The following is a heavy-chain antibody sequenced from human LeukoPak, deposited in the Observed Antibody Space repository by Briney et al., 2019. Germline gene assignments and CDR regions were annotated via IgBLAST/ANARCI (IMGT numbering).Heavy chain of an antibody. CDR2: ISYDGSNK. J-gene: IGHJ4*02. D-gene: IGHD3-3*01. Sequence: GGSLRLSCAAPGFTFSSYGMPWVRQAPGKGLEWVAVISYDGSNKYYADSVKGRFTISRDNSKNTLYLQMNSLRAEDTAVYYCAKDLEYYDFWSGYSATGYWGQGTLVTVSS. V-gene: IGHV3-30*18. CDR1: GFTFSSYG. CDR3: AKDLEYYDFWSGYSATGY.